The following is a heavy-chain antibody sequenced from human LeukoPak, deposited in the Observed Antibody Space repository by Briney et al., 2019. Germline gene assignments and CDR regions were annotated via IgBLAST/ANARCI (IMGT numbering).Heavy chain of an antibody. CDR1: GGSISGYY. J-gene: IGHJ2*01. CDR3: AREVVTVRYFDL. D-gene: IGHD4-23*01. Sequence: PSETLSLTCTVSGGSISGYYWSWIRQPPGKGLEWIGYIYYSGSTNYNPSLKSRVTISVDTSKNQFSLKLSSVTAADTAVYYCAREVVTVRYFDLWGRGTLVTVSS. V-gene: IGHV4-59*01. CDR2: IYYSGST.